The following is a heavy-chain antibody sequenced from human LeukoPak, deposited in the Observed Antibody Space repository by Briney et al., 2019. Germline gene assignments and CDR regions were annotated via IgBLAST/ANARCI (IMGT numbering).Heavy chain of an antibody. CDR2: INYSGST. CDR3: ARGGDPHYGMDV. Sequence: SETLSLTCTVSGGSISIYYWSWIRQPPGKGLEWIGYINYSGSTNYNPSLKSRVTISVDTSKNQCSLRLSSVTAADTAVYYCARGGDPHYGMDVWGQGTTVTVSS. CDR1: GGSISIYY. J-gene: IGHJ6*02. D-gene: IGHD2-21*01. V-gene: IGHV4-59*01.